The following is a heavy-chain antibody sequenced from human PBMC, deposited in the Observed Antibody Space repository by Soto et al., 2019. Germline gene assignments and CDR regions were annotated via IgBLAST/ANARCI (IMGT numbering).Heavy chain of an antibody. CDR2: IFYSGST. J-gene: IGHJ4*02. CDR3: ARGYRQAGYSSSWVFDY. D-gene: IGHD6-13*01. Sequence: QVQLQESGPGLVKPSQTLSLICTVSGGSINSGGYYWNWIRQHPGKDLEWIGYIFYSGSTYYNPFLRTRVTISADTSENQFALNLSCVTAADTSVYFWARGYRQAGYSSSWVFDYWGQGTLVNVSS. CDR1: GGSINSGGYY. V-gene: IGHV4-31*03.